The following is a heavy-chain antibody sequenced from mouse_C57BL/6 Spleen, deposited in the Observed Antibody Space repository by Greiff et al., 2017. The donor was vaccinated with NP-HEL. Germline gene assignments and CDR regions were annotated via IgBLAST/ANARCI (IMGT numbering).Heavy chain of an antibody. V-gene: IGHV1-50*01. CDR1: GYTFTSYW. J-gene: IGHJ2*01. D-gene: IGHD2-4*01. CDR3: ARGSFYYDYDRGDY. Sequence: VQLQQPGAELVKPGASVKLSCKASGYTFTSYWMQWVKQRPGQGLEWIGEIDPSDSYTNYNQKFKGKATLTVDTSSSTAYMQLSSLTSEDSAVYYCARGSFYYDYDRGDYWGQGTTLTVSS. CDR2: IDPSDSYT.